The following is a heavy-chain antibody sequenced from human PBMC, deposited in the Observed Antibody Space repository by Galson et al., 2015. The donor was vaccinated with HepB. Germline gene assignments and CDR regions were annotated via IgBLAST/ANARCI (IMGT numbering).Heavy chain of an antibody. D-gene: IGHD2-21*02. J-gene: IGHJ3*02. CDR3: ASPVAYCGGDCWDAFDM. CDR2: TNTDGSTR. Sequence: SLRLSCAASGFPFSGYWMHWVRQAPGKGLVWVARTNTDGSTRDYADSVEGRFTISRDNAKNTVYLQMNSLRAEDTAVYYCASPVAYCGGDCWDAFDMWGQGTMVTVSS. CDR1: GFPFSGYW. V-gene: IGHV3-74*01.